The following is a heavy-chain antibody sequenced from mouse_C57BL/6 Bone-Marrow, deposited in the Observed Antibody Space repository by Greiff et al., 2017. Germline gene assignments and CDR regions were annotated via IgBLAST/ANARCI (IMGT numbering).Heavy chain of an antibody. CDR1: GYTFTSYW. D-gene: IGHD2-5*01. CDR3: ARDSNYSY. J-gene: IGHJ2*01. CDR2: IDPSDSYT. V-gene: IGHV1-50*01. Sequence: QVQLQQPGAELVKPGASVKLSCKASGYTFTSYWMQWVKQRPGQGLEWIGEIDPSDSYTNYNQKFKGKATLTVDTSSSTAYMQLSSLTSEDSAVYYCARDSNYSYWGQGTTLTVSS.